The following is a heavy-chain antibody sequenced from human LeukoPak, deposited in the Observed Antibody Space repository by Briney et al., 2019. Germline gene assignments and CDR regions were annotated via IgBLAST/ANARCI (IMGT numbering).Heavy chain of an antibody. Sequence: GGSLRLSCAPSGFTFSSYAMTWVREAPGKELEWVSIIYSDGSTDYADSVKGRFIISRDNSKNTLYLQMNSLRAEDTAVYYCARDKPGGSGSLDYWGQGTLVTVSS. D-gene: IGHD3-10*01. CDR2: IYSDGST. CDR1: GFTFSSYA. V-gene: IGHV3-53*01. CDR3: ARDKPGGSGSLDY. J-gene: IGHJ4*02.